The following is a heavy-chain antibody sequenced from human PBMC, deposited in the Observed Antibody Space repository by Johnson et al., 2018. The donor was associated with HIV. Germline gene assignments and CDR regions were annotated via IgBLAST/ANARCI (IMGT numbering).Heavy chain of an antibody. CDR3: ARRRQGSASYSDAFDI. J-gene: IGHJ3*02. D-gene: IGHD2-15*01. CDR1: GFSFSTYD. CDR2: IGVAGDT. Sequence: DVQVVESGGGLVQPGGSLRLSCAASGFSFSTYDMHWVRQATGKNLEWVSAIGVAGDTYYAGSVRGRFTISRENAKNSFYLQMNDLRVGDTAVFYCARRRQGSASYSDAFDIWGQGTMVTVSS. V-gene: IGHV3-13*01.